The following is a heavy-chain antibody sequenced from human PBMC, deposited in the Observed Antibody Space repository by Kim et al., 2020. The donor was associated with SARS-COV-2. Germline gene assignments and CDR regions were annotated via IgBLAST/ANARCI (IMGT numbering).Heavy chain of an antibody. J-gene: IGHJ5*02. CDR3: ARQELGYSGYDWPRQQQLGRDP. CDR1: GGSISSSSYY. CDR2: IYYSGST. D-gene: IGHD5-12*01. V-gene: IGHV4-39*01. Sequence: SETLSLTCTVSGGSISSSSYYWGWIRQPPGKGLEWIGSIYYSGSTYYNPSLKSRVTISVDTSKNQFSLKLSSVTAADTAVYYCARQELGYSGYDWPRQQQLGRDPWGQGTLVTVSS.